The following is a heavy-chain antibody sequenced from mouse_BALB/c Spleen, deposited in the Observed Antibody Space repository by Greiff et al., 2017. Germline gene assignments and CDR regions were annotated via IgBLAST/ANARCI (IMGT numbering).Heavy chain of an antibody. CDR2: IWGDGST. D-gene: IGHD4-1*01. J-gene: IGHJ4*01. CDR3: ARVSKLGGLDYAMDY. V-gene: IGHV2-6-7*01. Sequence: QVQLQQSGPGLVAPSQSLSITCTVSGFSLTGYGVNWVRQPPGKGLEWLGMIWGDGSTDYNSALKSRLSISKDNSKSQVFLKMNSLQTDDTARYYCARVSKLGGLDYAMDYWGQGTSVTVSS. CDR1: GFSLTGYG.